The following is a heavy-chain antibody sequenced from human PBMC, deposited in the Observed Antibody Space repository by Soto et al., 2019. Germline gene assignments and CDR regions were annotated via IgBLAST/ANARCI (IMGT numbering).Heavy chain of an antibody. CDR3: ARDRGVSPPNYYYYGMDV. CDR2: IYSGGST. D-gene: IGHD3-10*01. V-gene: IGHV3-53*02. J-gene: IGHJ6*02. CDR1: GFTVSSNY. Sequence: EVQLVETGGGLIQPGGSLRLSCAASGFTVSSNYMSWVRQAPGKGLEWVSVIYSGGSTYYADSVKGRFTISRDNSKNTLYRQMNSLRAEDTAVYYCARDRGVSPPNYYYYGMDVWGQGTTVTVSS.